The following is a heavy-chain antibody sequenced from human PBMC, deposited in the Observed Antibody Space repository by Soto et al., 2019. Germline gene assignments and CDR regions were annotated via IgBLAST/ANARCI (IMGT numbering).Heavy chain of an antibody. CDR3: TAQFYFDASGYSFDL. CDR1: GFTFNNAW. Sequence: PGGSLRLSCAASGFTFNNAWMGWVRQAPGQGLEWVGHMKSKSEGETTDYAAPVKGRFTISRDDSKNTVYLQMNSLTTEDTAVYYCTAQFYFDASGYSFDLWGQGTLVTV. D-gene: IGHD3-22*01. J-gene: IGHJ4*02. V-gene: IGHV3-15*01. CDR2: MKSKSEGETT.